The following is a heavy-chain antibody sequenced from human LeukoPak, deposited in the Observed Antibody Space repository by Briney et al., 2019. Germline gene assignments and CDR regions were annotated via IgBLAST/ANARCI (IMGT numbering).Heavy chain of an antibody. Sequence: GGSLRLSCAASGFTFSGYWMHWVRQAPGKGLVWVSRINSDGSSTRYADSVKGRFTISRDNAKNALYLQMNSLRAEDTAVYYCARVPYGDYVDYFDYWGQGTLVTVSS. J-gene: IGHJ4*02. CDR3: ARVPYGDYVDYFDY. V-gene: IGHV3-74*01. D-gene: IGHD4-17*01. CDR2: INSDGSST. CDR1: GFTFSGYW.